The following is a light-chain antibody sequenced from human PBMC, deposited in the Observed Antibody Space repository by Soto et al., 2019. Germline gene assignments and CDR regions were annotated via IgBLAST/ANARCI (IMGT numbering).Light chain of an antibody. CDR1: QSISSN. Sequence: EIVMTQSPATLSVSPGERATLSCRASQSISSNLAWYQQKPGQAPSLLIYGASARATGIPARFSGSGSGTEFTLTISSLQSEDYAFYYCQNYNNWPFIFGQGTNLEIK. CDR2: GAS. CDR3: QNYNNWPFI. J-gene: IGKJ2*01. V-gene: IGKV3-15*01.